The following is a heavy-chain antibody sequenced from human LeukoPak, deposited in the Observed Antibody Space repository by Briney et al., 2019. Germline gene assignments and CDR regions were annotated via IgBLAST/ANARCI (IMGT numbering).Heavy chain of an antibody. J-gene: IGHJ4*02. CDR3: SSPTVYCSSTSCPFDY. D-gene: IGHD2-2*01. CDR2: IYTSGST. CDR1: GGSISSYY. V-gene: IGHV4-4*07. Sequence: SETLSLTCTVSGGSISSYYWSWIRQPAGKGLEWIGRIYTSGSTNYNPSLKSRVTMSVDTSKNQFSLKLSSETAADTAVYYCSSPTVYCSSTSCPFDYWGQGTLVTVSS.